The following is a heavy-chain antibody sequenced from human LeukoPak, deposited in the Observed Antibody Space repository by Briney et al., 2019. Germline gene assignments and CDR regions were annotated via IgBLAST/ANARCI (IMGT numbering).Heavy chain of an antibody. CDR2: IRYDGSNK. D-gene: IGHD4-23*01. Sequence: PGGSLRLSCAASGFTFSSYGMHWVRQAPGKGLEWVAFIRYDGSNKYYADSVKGRFTISRDYSKNTLYLQMNSLRTEDTAVYYCANLNGGNSASLDYWGQGTLVTVSS. CDR3: ANLNGGNSASLDY. V-gene: IGHV3-30*02. CDR1: GFTFSSYG. J-gene: IGHJ4*02.